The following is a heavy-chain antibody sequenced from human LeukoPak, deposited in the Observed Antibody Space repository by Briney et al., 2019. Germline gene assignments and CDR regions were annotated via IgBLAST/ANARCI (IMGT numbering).Heavy chain of an antibody. V-gene: IGHV3-33*01. CDR3: ASLNWFDP. CDR2: IWYDGSNK. CDR1: GFTFSSYG. Sequence: GGSLRLPCAASGFTFSSYGMHWVRQAPGKGLEWVAVIWYDGSNKNYADSVKGRFTISRDNSKNTLYLQMNSLRAEDTAVYYCASLNWFDPWGQGTLVTVSS. J-gene: IGHJ5*02.